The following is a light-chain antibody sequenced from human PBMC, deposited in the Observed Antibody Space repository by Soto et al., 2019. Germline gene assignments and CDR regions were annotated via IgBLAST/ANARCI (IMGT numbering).Light chain of an antibody. CDR2: GAS. V-gene: IGKV3-20*01. Sequence: EIVLTQSPGTLSLSPGDRATLSCRASQSINSNFLAWYHHKPGQAPRLLIYGASSRATGIPDRFSGSGSGTDFTLTISRLEPEDFAVYYCQQYDTSHPFTFGGGTKVEIK. CDR1: QSINSNF. CDR3: QQYDTSHPFT. J-gene: IGKJ4*01.